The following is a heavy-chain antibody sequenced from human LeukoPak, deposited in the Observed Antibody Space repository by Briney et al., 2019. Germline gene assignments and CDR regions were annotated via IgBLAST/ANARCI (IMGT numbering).Heavy chain of an antibody. CDR1: GGSFSSYA. V-gene: IGHV1-69*13. D-gene: IGHD3-3*01. CDR2: IIPIFGTA. CDR3: ARSRESFGVSLFDY. Sequence: ASVKVSCKSSGGSFSSYAISWVRQAPGQGLEWMGGIIPIFGTANYAQKFQGRVTITADESTSTAYMELSSLRSEDTAVYYCARSRESFGVSLFDYWGQGTLVTVSS. J-gene: IGHJ4*02.